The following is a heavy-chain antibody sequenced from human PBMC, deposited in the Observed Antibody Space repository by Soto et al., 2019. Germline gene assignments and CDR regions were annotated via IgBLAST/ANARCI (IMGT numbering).Heavy chain of an antibody. D-gene: IGHD4-4*01. J-gene: IGHJ6*03. Sequence: ASVKVSCKASGYTFTSYGISWVRQAPGQGLEWMGWISAYNGNTNYAQKLQGRVTMTTDTSTSTAYMELRSLRSDDTAVYYCARNTVPAAQGADYSNYEVYYYYYMDVWGKGTTVTVSS. V-gene: IGHV1-18*01. CDR2: ISAYNGNT. CDR1: GYTFTSYG. CDR3: ARNTVPAAQGADYSNYEVYYYYYMDV.